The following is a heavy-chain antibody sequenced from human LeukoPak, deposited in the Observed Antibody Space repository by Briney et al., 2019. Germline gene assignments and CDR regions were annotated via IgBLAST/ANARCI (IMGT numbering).Heavy chain of an antibody. CDR2: IYYSGST. CDR1: GGSISSSSYY. V-gene: IGHV4-39*07. Sequence: PSETLSLTCTVSGGSISSSSYYWGWIRQPPGKGLEWIGSIYYSGSTYYNPSLKSRVTISVDTSKNQFSLKLSSVTAADTAVYYCARLEQTTVTTVPDYWGQGTLVTVSS. D-gene: IGHD4-17*01. CDR3: ARLEQTTVTTVPDY. J-gene: IGHJ4*02.